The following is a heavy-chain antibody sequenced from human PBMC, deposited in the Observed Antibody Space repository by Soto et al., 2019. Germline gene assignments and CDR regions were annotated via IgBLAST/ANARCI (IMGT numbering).Heavy chain of an antibody. Sequence: LRLSFAASGFTFSDYEMTWVRQAPGKDLEWVSYISSSAAAIYYTDSVRGRFTISRDNAKNSLYLQMNGLRAEDTAVYYCARGLYYYDSSGYPYFDYWGQGTLVTVSS. V-gene: IGHV3-48*03. CDR3: ARGLYYYDSSGYPYFDY. CDR2: ISSSAAAI. CDR1: GFTFSDYE. D-gene: IGHD3-22*01. J-gene: IGHJ4*02.